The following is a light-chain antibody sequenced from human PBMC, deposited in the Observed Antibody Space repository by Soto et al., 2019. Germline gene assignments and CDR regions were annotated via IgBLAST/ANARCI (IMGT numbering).Light chain of an antibody. CDR3: QSYDSTLSARYV. CDR1: SSNIGANYD. Sequence: QSVLTQPPSVSGALGQRVTISCTGSSSNIGANYDVHWYQQRPGTAPKLLIFANSNRPSGVPDRFSGSKSGTSASLVITGLQADDEGDYYCQSYDSTLSARYVFGTGTKVTVL. V-gene: IGLV1-40*01. J-gene: IGLJ1*01. CDR2: ANS.